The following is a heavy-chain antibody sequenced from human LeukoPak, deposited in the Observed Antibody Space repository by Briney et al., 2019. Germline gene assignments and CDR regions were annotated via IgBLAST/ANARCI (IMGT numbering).Heavy chain of an antibody. V-gene: IGHV3-23*01. D-gene: IGHD2-15*01. CDR1: GFTFSSYA. CDR3: AKDRDCSGGSCRSEYFQH. J-gene: IGHJ1*01. CDR2: ISGSGGST. Sequence: GXXLXLSCAASGFTFSSYAMSWVRQAPGKGLEWVSAISGSGGSTYYADSVKGRFTISRDNSKNTLYLQMNSLRAEDTAVYYCAKDRDCSGGSCRSEYFQHWGQGTLVTVSS.